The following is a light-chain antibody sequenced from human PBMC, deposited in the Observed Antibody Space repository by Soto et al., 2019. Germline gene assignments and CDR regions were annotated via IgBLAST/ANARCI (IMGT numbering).Light chain of an antibody. CDR2: DAS. CDR3: QQYISYPYT. J-gene: IGKJ2*01. V-gene: IGKV1-5*01. Sequence: DIQMTQVPSTLSASVGDRVTITCRASQTTNTWLAWYQQKPGTAPKLLIYDASSLEGGVPSRFSASGSGTEFTLTISSLQPDDLATYYCQQYISYPYTFGQGTKVDNK. CDR1: QTTNTW.